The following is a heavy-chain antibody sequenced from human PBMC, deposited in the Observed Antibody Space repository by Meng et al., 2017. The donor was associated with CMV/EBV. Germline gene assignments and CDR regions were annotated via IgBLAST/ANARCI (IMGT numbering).Heavy chain of an antibody. V-gene: IGHV3-53*05. J-gene: IGHJ6*02. CDR1: GLTVSSNY. D-gene: IGHD4-17*01. Sequence: GESLKISCAVSGLTVSSNYMSWVRQAPGKGLEWVSVIYSGGTTGYADSVKGRFTISRDNSKNTLYLQMNSLRAEDTAVYYCAKDRNYGPVSDYYYYGMDIWGQGTTVTVSS. CDR3: AKDRNYGPVSDYYYYGMDI. CDR2: IYSGGTT.